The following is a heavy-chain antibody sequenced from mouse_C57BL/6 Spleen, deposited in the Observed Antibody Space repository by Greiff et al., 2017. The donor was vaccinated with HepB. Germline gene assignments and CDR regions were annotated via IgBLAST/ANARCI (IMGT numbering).Heavy chain of an antibody. CDR1: GYAFSSSW. CDR3: ARVLYYYGSTDWYFDV. CDR2: IYPGDGDT. V-gene: IGHV1-82*01. D-gene: IGHD1-1*01. Sequence: VKLMESGPELVKPGASVKISCKASGYAFSSSWMNWVKQRPGKGLEWIGRIYPGDGDTNYNGKFKGKATLTADKSSSTAYMQLSSLTSEDSAVYFCARVLYYYGSTDWYFDVWGTGTTVTVSS. J-gene: IGHJ1*03.